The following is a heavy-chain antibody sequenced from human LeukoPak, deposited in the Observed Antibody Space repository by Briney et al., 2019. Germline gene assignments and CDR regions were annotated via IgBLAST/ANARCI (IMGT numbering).Heavy chain of an antibody. V-gene: IGHV1-18*01. J-gene: IGHJ4*02. D-gene: IGHD3-3*01. CDR1: GYTFTSYG. CDR2: ISAYNGNT. CDR3: AREFTIFGVVPGY. Sequence: GASVKVSCKASGYTFTSYGISWVRQAPGQGVEWMGWISAYNGNTNCAQKLQGRVTMTTETSTSTAYMELRSLRSGVTAVYYCAREFTIFGVVPGYWGQGTLVTVSS.